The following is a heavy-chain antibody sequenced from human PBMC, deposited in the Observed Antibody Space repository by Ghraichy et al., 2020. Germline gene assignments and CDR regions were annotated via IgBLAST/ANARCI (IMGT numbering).Heavy chain of an antibody. CDR2: ISVDGGST. D-gene: IGHD6-13*01. CDR3: AKGSNYIAAAGDLDY. V-gene: IGHV3-23*01. Sequence: GGSLRLSCAASGFTFSSYAMSWVRQAPGKGLEWVSDISVDGGSTYYADSVKGRFTISRDNSKNTLYLQMNSLRAEDTAVYYCAKGSNYIAAAGDLDYWGKGTSVSVSS. CDR1: GFTFSSYA. J-gene: IGHJ4*02.